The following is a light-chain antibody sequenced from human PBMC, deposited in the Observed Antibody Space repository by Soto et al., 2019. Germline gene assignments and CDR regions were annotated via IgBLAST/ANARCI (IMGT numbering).Light chain of an antibody. CDR3: QQSYSPPFT. CDR2: DSS. J-gene: IGKJ3*01. V-gene: IGKV1-39*01. Sequence: DIQLTQSRSSLSASVGDTVAITCRPSRSISTYLNWYQQKPGKAPKLVIFDSSRLQTGVPSRFSGSGSGTLFTLSISSLQPEDFAIYWCQQSYSPPFTFGPGTKVDIK. CDR1: RSISTY.